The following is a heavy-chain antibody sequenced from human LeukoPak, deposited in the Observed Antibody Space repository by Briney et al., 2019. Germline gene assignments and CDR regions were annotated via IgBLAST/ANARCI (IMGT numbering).Heavy chain of an antibody. D-gene: IGHD3-10*01. J-gene: IGHJ4*02. CDR1: GFTFSSYE. V-gene: IGHV3-48*03. CDR3: ARDGRLWFGEFGSDY. Sequence: GGSLRLSCAASGFTFSSYEMNWVRQAPGKGLEWVSYISSSGSTIYYADSVKGRFTISRDNAKNSLYLQMNSLRAEDTAVYYCARDGRLWFGEFGSDYWGQGALVTVSS. CDR2: ISSSGSTI.